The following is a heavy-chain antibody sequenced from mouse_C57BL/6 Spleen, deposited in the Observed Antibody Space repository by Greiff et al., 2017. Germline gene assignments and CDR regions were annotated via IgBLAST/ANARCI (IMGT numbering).Heavy chain of an antibody. D-gene: IGHD4-1*01. CDR2: IDPSDSYT. CDR3: ASVVLTGKKEFAY. CDR1: GYTFTSYW. V-gene: IGHV1-50*01. Sequence: QVQLQQPGAELVKPGASVKLSCKASGYTFTSYWMQWVKQRPGQGLEWIGEIDPSDSYTNYNQKFKGKATLTVDTSSSTAYMQLSSLTSEGSAVYYCASVVLTGKKEFAYWGQGTLLTVSA. J-gene: IGHJ3*01.